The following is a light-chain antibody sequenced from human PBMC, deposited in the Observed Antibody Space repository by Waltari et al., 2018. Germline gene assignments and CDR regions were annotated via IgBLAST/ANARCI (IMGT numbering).Light chain of an antibody. CDR3: NSRDSSGNHVV. Sequence: SSELTQDPAVSVALGQTGRLTCQGDSLRSYYASWYQQKPGQAPVLVIYGKNNRPSGIPDRFSGSSSGNTASLTITGAQAEDEADYYCNSRDSSGNHVVFGGGTKLTVL. CDR2: GKN. V-gene: IGLV3-19*01. CDR1: SLRSYY. J-gene: IGLJ2*01.